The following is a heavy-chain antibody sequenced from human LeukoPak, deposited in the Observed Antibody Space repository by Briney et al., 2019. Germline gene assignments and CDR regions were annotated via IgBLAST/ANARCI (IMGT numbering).Heavy chain of an antibody. CDR2: IHYSGTT. CDR3: AASGNSWGEGFFHD. V-gene: IGHV4-59*03. CDR1: RASMSSFF. J-gene: IGHJ1*01. Sequence: PSETLSLTCTVSRASMSSFFWSWIRQPPGKGLEWIGHIHYSGTTKYNPSLTSRITLSMDTSKSQVSLRLTSVTAAETAMYYCAASGNSWGEGFFHDWGQGTLVSVSS. D-gene: IGHD3-16*01.